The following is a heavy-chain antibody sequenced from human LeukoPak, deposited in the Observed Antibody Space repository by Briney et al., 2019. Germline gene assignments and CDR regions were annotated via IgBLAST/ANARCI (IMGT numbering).Heavy chain of an antibody. V-gene: IGHV4-39*07. J-gene: IGHJ4*02. CDR1: GGSISSSSYY. Sequence: SETLSLTCTVSGGSISSSSYYWGWIRQPPGKGLEWIGSIYYSGSTYYNPSLKSRVTISVDTSKNQFSLKLSSVTAADTAVYYCARGKRYSSGWHTTGGFDYWGQGTLVTVSS. D-gene: IGHD6-19*01. CDR2: IYYSGST. CDR3: ARGKRYSSGWHTTGGFDY.